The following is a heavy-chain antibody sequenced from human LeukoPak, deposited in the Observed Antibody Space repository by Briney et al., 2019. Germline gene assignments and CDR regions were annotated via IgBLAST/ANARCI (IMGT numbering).Heavy chain of an antibody. CDR1: GASISSYY. J-gene: IGHJ4*02. Sequence: PSETLSLTCSVSGASISSYYWSWLRQPPGKDLEWIGYIHYSGSTNQNPSLKTRVTISINTSKNPFSLQLSSVTAADTAVYYCARVHSNSWSFDYWGQGTLVTVSS. V-gene: IGHV4-59*13. CDR3: ARVHSNSWSFDY. CDR2: IHYSGST. D-gene: IGHD6-13*01.